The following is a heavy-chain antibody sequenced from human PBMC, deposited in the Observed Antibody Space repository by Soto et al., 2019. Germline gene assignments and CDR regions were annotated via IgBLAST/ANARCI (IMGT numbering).Heavy chain of an antibody. Sequence: SETLSLNCAVYGGSFSGYYGIWIRKPPGKGLEWIGEINHSGSTNYNPSLKSRVTISVDTSKNQFSLKLSSVTAADTAVYYCARGLRYCSGGSCPRRINYFDYWGQGTLVTVS. D-gene: IGHD2-15*01. CDR1: GGSFSGYY. CDR2: INHSGST. CDR3: ARGLRYCSGGSCPRRINYFDY. J-gene: IGHJ4*02. V-gene: IGHV4-34*01.